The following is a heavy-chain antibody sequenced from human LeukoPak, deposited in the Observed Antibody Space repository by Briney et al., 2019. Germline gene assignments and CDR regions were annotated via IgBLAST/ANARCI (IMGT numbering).Heavy chain of an antibody. Sequence: GGSLRLSCAASGFTFSNYAMRWVRQAPGKGLEWVTVISYDGGNKYYADSVRGRFTISRDNSKNTLYLQMNSLRVEDTAVYYCARDSGSYFSPNPFDYWGQGTLVTVSS. D-gene: IGHD1-26*01. CDR3: ARDSGSYFSPNPFDY. J-gene: IGHJ4*02. CDR2: ISYDGGNK. V-gene: IGHV3-30-3*01. CDR1: GFTFSNYA.